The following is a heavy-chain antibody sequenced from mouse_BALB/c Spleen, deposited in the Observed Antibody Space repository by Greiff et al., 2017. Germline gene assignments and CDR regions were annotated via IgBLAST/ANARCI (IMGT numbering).Heavy chain of an antibody. D-gene: IGHD1-1*01. Sequence: EVKLQESGPSLVKPSQTLSLTCSVTGDSITSGYWNWIRKFPGNKLEYMGYISYSGSTYYNPSLKSRISITRDTSKNQYYLQLNSVTTEDTATYYCARSYGSSFPGFAYWGQGTLVTVSA. CDR2: ISYSGST. V-gene: IGHV3-8*02. CDR1: GDSITSGY. CDR3: ARSYGSSFPGFAY. J-gene: IGHJ3*01.